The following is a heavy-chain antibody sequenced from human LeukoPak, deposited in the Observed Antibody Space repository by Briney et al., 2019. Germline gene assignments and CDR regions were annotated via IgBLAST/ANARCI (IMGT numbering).Heavy chain of an antibody. CDR3: ARSPTKRVTADY. CDR2: IFHSGTT. Sequence: SGTLSLTCAVSRGSIFSNNWWSWVRQPPGKGLEWIGQIFHSGTTSYSPALKSRVTISVDKTKNQFSLKLTSVTAADTAVYYCARSPTKRVTADYWGQGTLVTVSS. V-gene: IGHV4-4*02. CDR1: RGSIFSNNW. J-gene: IGHJ4*02. D-gene: IGHD5-18*01.